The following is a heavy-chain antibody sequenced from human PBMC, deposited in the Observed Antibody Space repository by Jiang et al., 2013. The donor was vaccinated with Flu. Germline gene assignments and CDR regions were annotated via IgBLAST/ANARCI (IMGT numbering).Heavy chain of an antibody. CDR3: ARGGSYCSSISCTYYFDY. D-gene: IGHD2-2*01. J-gene: IGHJ4*02. CDR2: VYDSETT. Sequence: PPGRGLEWIGSVYDSETTNYNPYYNPSLKTRVTMSLDTSNNQFSLRLSSVTAADTAVYYCARGGSYCSSISCTYYFDYWGQGTLVTVSS. V-gene: IGHV4-38-2*02.